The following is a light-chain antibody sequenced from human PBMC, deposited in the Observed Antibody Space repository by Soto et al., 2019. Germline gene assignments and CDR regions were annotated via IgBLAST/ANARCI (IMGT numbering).Light chain of an antibody. J-gene: IGKJ1*01. V-gene: IGKV1-5*03. CDR3: QQYNIYSRT. CDR2: KAS. Sequence: DIQMTQSHTTLPASVGDRVTITCRASQSISSWLAWYQQKPGKAPKLLIYKASSLESGVPSRFSGSGSGTEFTLTISSLQPDDFATYYCQQYNIYSRTFGQGTKVDIK. CDR1: QSISSW.